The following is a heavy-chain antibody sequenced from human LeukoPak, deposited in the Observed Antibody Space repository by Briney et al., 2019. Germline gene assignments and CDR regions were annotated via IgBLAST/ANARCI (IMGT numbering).Heavy chain of an antibody. Sequence: PSETLSVTCAVSGGSISSSNWWSWVRQPPGKGLEWIGEIYHSGSTNYNPSLKSRVTISVDKSKNQFSLKLSSVTAADTAVYYCASITMVRGVIPYFDYWGQGTLVTVSS. V-gene: IGHV4-4*02. CDR3: ASITMVRGVIPYFDY. CDR1: GGSISSSNW. CDR2: IYHSGST. J-gene: IGHJ4*02. D-gene: IGHD3-10*01.